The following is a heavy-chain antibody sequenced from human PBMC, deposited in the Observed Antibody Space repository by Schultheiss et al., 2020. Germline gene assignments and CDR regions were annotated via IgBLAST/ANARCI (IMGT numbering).Heavy chain of an antibody. V-gene: IGHV3-21*04. D-gene: IGHD3-22*01. CDR3: AKDLSQVVVISY. J-gene: IGHJ4*02. CDR1: GFTFSSYG. CDR2: MSPSSPSI. Sequence: GGSLRLSCAASGFTFSSYGMHWVRQAPGKGLEWVSYMSPSSPSIHYADSVKGRFTVSRDNAKNTLYLQMNSLRAEDTAVYYCAKDLSQVVVISYWGQGTLVNVSS.